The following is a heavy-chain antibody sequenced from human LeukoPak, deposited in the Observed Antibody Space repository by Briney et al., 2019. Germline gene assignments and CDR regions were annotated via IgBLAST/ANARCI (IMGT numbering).Heavy chain of an antibody. CDR1: GGSVINTNC. Sequence: SETLSLTCGASGGSVINTNCWTWVRQPPGKGLEWIGEVHLDGRTNYNPSLESRLTMSVDVSENQVSLKLTSVTAADTAVYYCAREGGFYRPLDYSGQGTLVTVSS. CDR3: AREGGFYRPLDY. J-gene: IGHJ4*02. D-gene: IGHD3-3*01. V-gene: IGHV4-4*02. CDR2: VHLDGRT.